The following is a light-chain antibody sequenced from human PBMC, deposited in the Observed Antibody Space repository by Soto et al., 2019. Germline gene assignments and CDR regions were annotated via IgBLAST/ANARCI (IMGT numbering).Light chain of an antibody. CDR1: QSVSSSY. V-gene: IGKV3-20*01. Sequence: EIVLTQSPGTLSLSPGDRATLSCRASQSVSSSYLAWYQQKPGQAPRLLIYGASSMATGIPDRFSGSGSGTDFTLTISRLEPEDFAVYYCQQYDSSPVTFGQGTKVEIK. J-gene: IGKJ1*01. CDR2: GAS. CDR3: QQYDSSPVT.